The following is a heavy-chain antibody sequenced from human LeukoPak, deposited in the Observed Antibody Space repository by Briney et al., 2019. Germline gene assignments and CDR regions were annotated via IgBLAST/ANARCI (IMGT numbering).Heavy chain of an antibody. CDR2: IIPIFGTA. J-gene: IGHJ4*02. CDR1: GGTFISYA. D-gene: IGHD6-13*01. Sequence: SLKVSCKASGGTFISYAISWVRQAPGQGREWRGRIIPIFGTANYAQKFQGRVTITTDESTSTAYMELSSLRSEDTAVYYCARDAPTAGTMGPGGAPTYFDYWGQGTLVTVSS. CDR3: ARDAPTAGTMGPGGAPTYFDY. V-gene: IGHV1-69*05.